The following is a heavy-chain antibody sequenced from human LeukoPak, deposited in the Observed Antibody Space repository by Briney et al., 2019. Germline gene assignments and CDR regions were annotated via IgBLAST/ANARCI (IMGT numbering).Heavy chain of an antibody. CDR1: GFNPSIHW. Sequence: GGSLRLSCAASGFNPSIHWMTWVRQAPGEGLEWVANIQNDGSEKNYVGSVKGRFIISRDNAKNSLFLQMSSLRDEDTALYYCARGWAASPDWGQGTLVTVPS. CDR3: ARGWAASPD. J-gene: IGHJ4*02. V-gene: IGHV3-7*01. CDR2: IQNDGSEK. D-gene: IGHD2-15*01.